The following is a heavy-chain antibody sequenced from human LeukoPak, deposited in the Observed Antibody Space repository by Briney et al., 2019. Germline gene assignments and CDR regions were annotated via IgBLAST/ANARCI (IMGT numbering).Heavy chain of an antibody. J-gene: IGHJ4*02. CDR3: ARDQGNYYDSSGYYYALD. CDR1: GYTFTGYY. Sequence: GASVKVSCKASGYTFTGYYMHWMRQAPGQGLEWMGWINPNSGGTNYAQKFQGRVTMTRDTSISTAYMELSRLRSDDTAVYYCARDQGNYYDSSGYYYALDWGQGTLVTVSS. CDR2: INPNSGGT. V-gene: IGHV1-2*02. D-gene: IGHD3-22*01.